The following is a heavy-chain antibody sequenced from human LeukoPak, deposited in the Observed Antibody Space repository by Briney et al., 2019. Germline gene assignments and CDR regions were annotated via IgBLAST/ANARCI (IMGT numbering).Heavy chain of an antibody. Sequence: ASVKVSCKASGYTFTSYYMHWVRQAPGQGLEWMGIINPSGGSTSYAQKFQGRVTMTRDMSTSTVYMELSSLRSEGTAVYYCARDIYPTYYYDSSGQADAFDIWGQGTMVTVSS. CDR1: GYTFTSYY. V-gene: IGHV1-46*01. D-gene: IGHD3-22*01. CDR2: INPSGGST. CDR3: ARDIYPTYYYDSSGQADAFDI. J-gene: IGHJ3*02.